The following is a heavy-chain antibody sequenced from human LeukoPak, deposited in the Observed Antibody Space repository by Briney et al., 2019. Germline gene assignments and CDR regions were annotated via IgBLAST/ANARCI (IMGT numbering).Heavy chain of an antibody. CDR3: ARASSYVGHVGS. CDR2: ISGSGGST. J-gene: IGHJ4*02. D-gene: IGHD1-26*01. CDR1: GFTFSSYE. Sequence: GGSLRLSCAASGFTFSSYEMNWVRQAPGKGLEWVSAISGSGGSTYYADSVKGRFTISRDNSKNTLYLQMNSLRAEDTAVYYCARASSYVGHVGSWGQGTLVTVSS. V-gene: IGHV3-23*01.